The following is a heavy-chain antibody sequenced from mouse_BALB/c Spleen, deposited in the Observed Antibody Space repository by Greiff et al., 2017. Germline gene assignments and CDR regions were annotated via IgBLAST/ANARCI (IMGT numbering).Heavy chain of an antibody. CDR3: TRKGRRNFDY. CDR2: IDPSDSYT. J-gene: IGHJ2*01. D-gene: IGHD1-1*01. Sequence: QVQLKQPGAELVKPGASVKMSCKASGYTFTSYWMHWVKQRPGQGLEWIGVIDPSDSYTSYNQKFKGKATLTVDTSSSTAYMQLSSLTSEDSAVYYCTRKGRRNFDYWGQGTTLTVSS. V-gene: IGHV1S127*01. CDR1: GYTFTSYW.